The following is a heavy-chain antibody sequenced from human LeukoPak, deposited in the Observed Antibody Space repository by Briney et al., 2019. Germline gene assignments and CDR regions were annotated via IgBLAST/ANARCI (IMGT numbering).Heavy chain of an antibody. CDR2: IYSNGST. V-gene: IGHV4-59*01. CDR3: ARRPIAAPPRHVFDI. Sequence: SETLSLTCTVSGGSISSYYWRWVRQPPGKGLEWIGYIYSNGSTNYNPSLTSRVTMSVDTSKNQFPLKVRSVTAADTAVYYCARRPIAAPPRHVFDIWGQGTMVSVSS. D-gene: IGHD6-13*01. CDR1: GGSISSYY. J-gene: IGHJ3*02.